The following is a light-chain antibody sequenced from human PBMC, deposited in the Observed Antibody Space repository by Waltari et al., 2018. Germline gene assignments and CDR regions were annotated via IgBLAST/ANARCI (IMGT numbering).Light chain of an antibody. Sequence: DIQMTQSPYSLSASAVYPVTITCQSNKGIHNYFNCYQQKPGTAPKVLIYDASNLATRVPTIFSRSRSRTHSLFTISLLQPEDIASYYRQHYDNLPSFGGGTKVEI. CDR2: DAS. CDR1: KGIHNY. V-gene: IGKV1-33*01. J-gene: IGKJ4*01. CDR3: QHYDNLPS.